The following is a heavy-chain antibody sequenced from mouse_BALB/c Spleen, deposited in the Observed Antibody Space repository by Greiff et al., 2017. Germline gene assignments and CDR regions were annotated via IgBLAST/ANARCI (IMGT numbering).Heavy chain of an antibody. D-gene: IGHD1-1*01. CDR2: ISSGGSYT. Sequence: EVHLVESGGGLVKPGGSLKLSCAASGFTFSSYTMSWVRQTPEKRLEWVATISSGGSYTYYPDSVKGRFTISRDNAKNTLYLQMSSLKSEDTAMYYCTRDGDYYGSSYGFAYWGQGTLVTVSA. V-gene: IGHV5-6-4*01. CDR3: TRDGDYYGSSYGFAY. J-gene: IGHJ3*01. CDR1: GFTFSSYT.